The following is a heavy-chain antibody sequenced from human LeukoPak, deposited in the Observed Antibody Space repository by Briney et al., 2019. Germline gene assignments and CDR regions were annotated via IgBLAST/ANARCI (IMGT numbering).Heavy chain of an antibody. Sequence: GGSVRVSCTSSGYTFTGYYIHWVRQAPGQGLEWMGWINPSSGGKNSAQKFKGRVTINRDKSISTAYIELTRLTSDDTAVYYCARGNPTPIDYWGRGALVTVSS. D-gene: IGHD4-23*01. CDR3: ARGNPTPIDY. CDR1: GYTFTGYY. V-gene: IGHV1-2*02. J-gene: IGHJ4*02. CDR2: INPSSGGK.